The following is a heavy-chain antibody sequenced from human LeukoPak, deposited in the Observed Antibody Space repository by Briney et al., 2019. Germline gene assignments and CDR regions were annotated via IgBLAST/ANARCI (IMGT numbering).Heavy chain of an antibody. CDR1: GFTFSSYG. CDR3: AKDMDTALGYFDY. V-gene: IGHV3-33*06. Sequence: GGSLRLSCAASGFTFSSYGMHWVRQAPGKGLEWVAVIWYDGSNKYYADSVKGRFTISRDNSKNTLYLQMNSLRAEDTAVYYCAKDMDTALGYFDYWGQGTLDTVSS. D-gene: IGHD5-18*01. J-gene: IGHJ4*02. CDR2: IWYDGSNK.